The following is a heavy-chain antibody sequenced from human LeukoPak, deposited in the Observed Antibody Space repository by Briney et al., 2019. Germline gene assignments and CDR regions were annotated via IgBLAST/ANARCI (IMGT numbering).Heavy chain of an antibody. J-gene: IGHJ5*02. Sequence: SETLSLTCTVGGGSISSFYWGWIRRPPGKGLEWIWYVYYSGSSNYNPSLKSRVTISVDTSKNQFSLKLSSVTAADTAVYYCARDLGYSRSNNWFDPWGQGTLVTVSS. CDR2: VYYSGSS. CDR3: ARDLGYSRSNNWFDP. V-gene: IGHV4-59*01. CDR1: GGSISSFY. D-gene: IGHD6-13*01.